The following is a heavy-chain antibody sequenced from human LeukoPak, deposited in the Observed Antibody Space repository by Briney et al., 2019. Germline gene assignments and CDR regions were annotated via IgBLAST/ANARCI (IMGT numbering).Heavy chain of an antibody. J-gene: IGHJ4*02. D-gene: IGHD3-10*02. CDR1: GFTSSSYT. V-gene: IGHV3-21*01. CDR2: ISSSSTYI. CDR3: ARRGDYVFDY. Sequence: GGSLRLSCAASGFTSSSYTVNWVRQAPGKGLEWVSSISSSSTYIYYADSVKGRFTISRDNAKNSLYLQMNSLRAEDTAVYYCARRGDYVFDYWGQGTLVTVSS.